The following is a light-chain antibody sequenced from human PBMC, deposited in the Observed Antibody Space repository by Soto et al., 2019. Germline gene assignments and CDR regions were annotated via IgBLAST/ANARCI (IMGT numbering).Light chain of an antibody. J-gene: IGLJ1*01. CDR1: SSDVGGYNY. CDR2: EVS. CDR3: SSYTASSTLL. Sequence: LAQPASVSGSPGQSITISCTGTSSDVGGYNYVSWSQQHPGKAPKLLISEVSNRPSGVSNRFSGSKSGNTASLTISGLQADDEADYYCSSYTASSTLLFGTGTKVTVL. V-gene: IGLV2-14*03.